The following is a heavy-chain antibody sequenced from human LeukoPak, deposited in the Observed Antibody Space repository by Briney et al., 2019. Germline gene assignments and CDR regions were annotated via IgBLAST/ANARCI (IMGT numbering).Heavy chain of an antibody. D-gene: IGHD3-10*01. V-gene: IGHV3-74*01. Sequence: QSGGSLRLSCAASGFTFSNSWMHWVRQAPGKGLVWVSRISADGSSTSYADSVKGRFTISRDNSKNTLYLQMNSLRAEDTAVYYCAKDLLWFGESAPFDSWGQGTLVTVSS. CDR3: AKDLLWFGESAPFDS. J-gene: IGHJ4*02. CDR2: ISADGSST. CDR1: GFTFSNSW.